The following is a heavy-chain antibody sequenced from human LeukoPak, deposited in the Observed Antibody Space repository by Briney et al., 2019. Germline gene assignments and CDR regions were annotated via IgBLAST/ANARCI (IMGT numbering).Heavy chain of an antibody. CDR1: NDSIRNYY. J-gene: IGHJ4*02. V-gene: IGHV4-59*01. D-gene: IGHD3-10*01. CDR3: ARGSYGSGSYYVVDFDY. Sequence: SETLSFTCSVSNDSIRNYYWSWIRQPPGKALEWIGYIYHTGNTNYNPSLKSRLTMSIDTSKNQFSLNLNSVTAADTAVYYCARGSYGSGSYYVVDFDYWGQGTLVTVSS. CDR2: IYHTGNT.